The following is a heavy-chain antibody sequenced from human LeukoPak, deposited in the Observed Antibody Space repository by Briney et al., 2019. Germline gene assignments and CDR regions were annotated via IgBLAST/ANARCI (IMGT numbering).Heavy chain of an antibody. CDR2: IYYTGGT. Sequence: SETLSLTCTVSGGSISSSSYYWGWIRQPPEKGLEWIGSIYYTGGTYYSPSLKSRVTISIDTSKNQFSLKLSSVTAADTAVYYCARHGGTRVTLVEVYYFDYWGQGTLVTVSS. CDR3: ARHGGTRVTLVEVYYFDY. D-gene: IGHD4-11*01. CDR1: GGSISSSSYY. V-gene: IGHV4-39*01. J-gene: IGHJ4*02.